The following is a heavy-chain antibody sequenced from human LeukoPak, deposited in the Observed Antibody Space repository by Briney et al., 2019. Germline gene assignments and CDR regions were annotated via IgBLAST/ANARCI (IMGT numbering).Heavy chain of an antibody. CDR1: GGSFSGYY. CDR2: INHSGST. V-gene: IGHV4-34*01. CDR3: ARVTGYQLLYTTHTYYGMDV. D-gene: IGHD2-2*02. Sequence: SETLSLTCAVYGGSFSGYYWSWIRQPPGKGLEWIGEINHSGSTNYNPSLKGRVTISVDTSKNQFSLKLSSVTAADTAVYYCARVTGYQLLYTTHTYYGMDVWGQGTTVTVSS. J-gene: IGHJ6*02.